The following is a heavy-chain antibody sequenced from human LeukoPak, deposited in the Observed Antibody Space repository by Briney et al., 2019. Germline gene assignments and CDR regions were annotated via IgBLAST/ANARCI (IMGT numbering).Heavy chain of an antibody. CDR2: ISWNSGSI. CDR3: AKARSLGVIMLFAY. Sequence: PGRSLRLSCAASGFTFDDYAMHWVRQAPGKGLEWVSGISWNSGSIGYADSVKGRFTISRDNAKNSLYLQMNSLRAEDTALYYCAKARSLGVIMLFAYWGQGTLVTVSS. J-gene: IGHJ4*02. CDR1: GFTFDDYA. V-gene: IGHV3-9*01. D-gene: IGHD3-10*01.